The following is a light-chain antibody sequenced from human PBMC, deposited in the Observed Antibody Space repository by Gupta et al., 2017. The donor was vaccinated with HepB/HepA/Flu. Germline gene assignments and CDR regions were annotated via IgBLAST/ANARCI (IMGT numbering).Light chain of an antibody. CDR1: LSVNSK. Sequence: EMVLTQSPATLSVSPGERVTLSCRASLSVNSKLAWYQQKPGQAPRLVIYDASARATGIPVRFRGSGSGTEFTLTISILHSEDFAVYYCQQEEYWPLTFGCGTKVEIK. CDR2: DAS. V-gene: IGKV3-15*01. CDR3: QQEEYWPLT. J-gene: IGKJ4*01.